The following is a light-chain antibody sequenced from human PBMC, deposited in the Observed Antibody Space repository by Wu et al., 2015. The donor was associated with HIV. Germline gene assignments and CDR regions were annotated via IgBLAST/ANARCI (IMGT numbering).Light chain of an antibody. J-gene: IGKJ1*01. Sequence: DIQMTQSPSSLSASVGDRVTITCRASQSISNYVNWYQQKPGAAPKILIYAASSLQSGVPSRFSGSGSGTDFTLTISSLQPEDFATYYCQQIYSTPKTFGQGTKVEIK. CDR3: QQIYSTPKT. CDR2: AAS. V-gene: IGKV1-39*01. CDR1: QSISNY.